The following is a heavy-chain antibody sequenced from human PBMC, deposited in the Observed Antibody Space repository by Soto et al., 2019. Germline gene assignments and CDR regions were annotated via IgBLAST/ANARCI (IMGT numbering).Heavy chain of an antibody. CDR2: IRSKAYGGTT. CDR3: TRQGVWFGEFYFDY. CDR1: GFTFGDYA. V-gene: IGHV3-49*03. J-gene: IGHJ4*02. Sequence: PGGSLRLSCTASGFTFGDYAMSWFRQAPGKGLEWVGFIRSKAYGGTTEYAASVKGRFTISRDDSKSIAYLQMNSLKTEDTAVYYCTRQGVWFGEFYFDYWGQGTLVTVSS. D-gene: IGHD3-10*01.